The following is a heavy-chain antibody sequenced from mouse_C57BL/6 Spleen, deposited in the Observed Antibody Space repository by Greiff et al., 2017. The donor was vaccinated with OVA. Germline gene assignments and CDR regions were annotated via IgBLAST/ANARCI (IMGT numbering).Heavy chain of an antibody. Sequence: EVKVVESGGGLVKPGGSLKLSCAASGFTFSDYGMHWVRQAPEKGLEWVAYISSGSSTIYYADTVKGRFTISRDNAKNTLFLQMTSLRSEDTAMYYCARVGVNWANWYFDVWGTGTTVTVSS. CDR1: GFTFSDYG. D-gene: IGHD4-1*02. V-gene: IGHV5-17*01. J-gene: IGHJ1*03. CDR3: ARVGVNWANWYFDV. CDR2: ISSGSSTI.